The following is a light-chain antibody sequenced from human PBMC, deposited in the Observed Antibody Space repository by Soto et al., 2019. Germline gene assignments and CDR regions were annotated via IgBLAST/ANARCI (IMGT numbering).Light chain of an antibody. CDR1: QSISSY. CDR3: QQYYSYPIT. CDR2: AAS. J-gene: IGKJ5*01. Sequence: IQMTQSPSSMSPSVGDRVTITCRASQSISSYLAWYQQKPGKAPKLLIYAASTLQSGVPSRFSGSGSGTDFTLTISCLQSEDFATYYCQQYYSYPITFGQGTRLEIK. V-gene: IGKV1-8*01.